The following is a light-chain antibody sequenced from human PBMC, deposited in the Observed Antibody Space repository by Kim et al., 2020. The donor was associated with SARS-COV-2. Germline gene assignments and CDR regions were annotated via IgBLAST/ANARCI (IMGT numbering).Light chain of an antibody. V-gene: IGKV2-30*01. J-gene: IGKJ5*01. CDR1: QSLVYSDGNTY. CDR2: KVS. Sequence: DVVMTQSPLSLPVTLGQPASISCRSSQSLVYSDGNTYLNWFQQRTGQSPRRLIYKVSNRDSGVPDRFSGSGSGTDFTLKISRVEAEDVGVYYCMHGIHPITFGQGTRLEIK. CDR3: MHGIHPIT.